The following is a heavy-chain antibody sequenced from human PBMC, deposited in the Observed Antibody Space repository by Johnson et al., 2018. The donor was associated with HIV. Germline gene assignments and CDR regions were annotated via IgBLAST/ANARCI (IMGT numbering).Heavy chain of an antibody. CDR1: GFTFSSYA. V-gene: IGHV3-73*01. CDR2: IRSIANSYAT. Sequence: VQLVESGGGVVQPGRSLRLSCAASGFTFSSYAMHWVRQASGKGLEWVGRIRSIANSYATAYAASVKGMFTISRDNSKNTLYLQMNSLRAEDTAVYYCATELSLLRDAFDIWGQGTMVTVSS. J-gene: IGHJ3*02. CDR3: ATELSLLRDAFDI. D-gene: IGHD3-16*02.